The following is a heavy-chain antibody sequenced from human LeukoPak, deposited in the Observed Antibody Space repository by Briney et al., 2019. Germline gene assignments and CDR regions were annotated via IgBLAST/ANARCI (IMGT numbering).Heavy chain of an antibody. CDR1: GFTFSSYA. J-gene: IGHJ4*02. V-gene: IGHV3-23*01. CDR3: ARGQEFDDGVFDS. CDR2: ISGSGGST. Sequence: GGSLRLSCAASGFTFSSYAMSWVRQAPGKGLEWVSVISGSGGSTYYADSVKGRFTISRDNSKNTVYLQMNSLRVEDTAIYYCARGQEFDDGVFDSWGQGTLVTVSS. D-gene: IGHD1-1*01.